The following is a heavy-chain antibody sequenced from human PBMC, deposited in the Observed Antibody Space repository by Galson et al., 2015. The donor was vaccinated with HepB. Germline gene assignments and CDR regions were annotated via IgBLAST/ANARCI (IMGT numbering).Heavy chain of an antibody. J-gene: IGHJ4*02. CDR2: ISAYNGNT. D-gene: IGHD4-17*01. CDR3: ARDSPTVTYLFYFDY. Sequence: QSGAEVKRPGASVKVSCKASGYTFTSYGISWVRQTPGQGLEWMGWISAYNGNTNYAQKLQGRVTMTTETSTSTAYMELRSLRSDDTAVYYCARDSPTVTYLFYFDYWGQGTLVTVSS. V-gene: IGHV1-18*01. CDR1: GYTFTSYG.